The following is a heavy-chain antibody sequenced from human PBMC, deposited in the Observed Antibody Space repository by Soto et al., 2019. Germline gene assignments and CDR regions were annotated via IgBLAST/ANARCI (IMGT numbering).Heavy chain of an antibody. V-gene: IGHV1-18*01. CDR1: GYTFTRYD. Sequence: ASVKVSCKASGYTFTRYDISWVRQAPGQGLEWMGWISTHNGNTYYAQNFQGRVTMTSDTPTSTAYMELRSLRSDDTAFYYCVRDEISSAGLDPWGQGTLVTVSS. CDR3: VRDEISSAGLDP. J-gene: IGHJ5*02. CDR2: ISTHNGNT.